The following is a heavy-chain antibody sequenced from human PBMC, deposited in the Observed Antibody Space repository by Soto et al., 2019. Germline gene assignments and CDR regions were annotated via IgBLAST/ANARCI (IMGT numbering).Heavy chain of an antibody. D-gene: IGHD1-26*01. V-gene: IGHV3-30-3*01. CDR2: ISYDGSGK. CDR3: ARGSMVGATKHPFDY. CDR1: GFTFSSYA. Sequence: LRLSCAASGFTFSSYAMHWVRQAPGKGLEWVAVISYDGSGKVYADSVKGRFTLSRDNSKDTPHLQTNSLRAEDTAVYYCARGSMVGATKHPFDYWGQGTLVTVSS. J-gene: IGHJ4*02.